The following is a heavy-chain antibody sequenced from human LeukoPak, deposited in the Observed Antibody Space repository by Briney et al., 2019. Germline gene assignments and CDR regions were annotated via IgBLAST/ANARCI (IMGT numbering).Heavy chain of an antibody. CDR2: IYYSGST. V-gene: IGHV4-31*03. Sequence: PSETLSLTCTVSGGSISSGDYYWSWIRQHPGKGLEWIGYIYYSGSTYYNPSLKSRVTISVDTSKNQFSLKLSSVTAADTAVYYCARRGWGGPIAVAGFDYWGQGTLVTVSS. J-gene: IGHJ4*02. CDR3: ARRGWGGPIAVAGFDY. D-gene: IGHD6-19*01. CDR1: GGSISSGDYY.